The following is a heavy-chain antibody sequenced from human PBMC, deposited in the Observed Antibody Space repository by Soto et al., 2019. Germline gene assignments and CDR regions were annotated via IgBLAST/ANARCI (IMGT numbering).Heavy chain of an antibody. Sequence: LTLSRSGSRFNFSSYGKHFHHHPPARRREWEAVISYERRWHYYADSGKGRFAVYRDNSKNTLFLQMNSLRAEDTAVSYCAKEHSGLYSRHYFEFWGQGT. CDR2: ISYERRWH. D-gene: IGHD6-19*01. J-gene: IGHJ4*02. CDR1: RFNFSSYG. CDR3: AKEHSGLYSRHYFEF. V-gene: IGHV3-30*18.